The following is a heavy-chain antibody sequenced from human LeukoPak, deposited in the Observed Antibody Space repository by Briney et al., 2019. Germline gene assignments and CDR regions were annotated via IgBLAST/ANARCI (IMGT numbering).Heavy chain of an antibody. CDR1: GGSISSYF. CDR2: IYYSGST. V-gene: IGHV4-59*01. CDR3: ARGAGNFDY. Sequence: LSETLSLTCTVSGGSISSYFWSWIRQPPGKGLEWIGYIYYSGSTNYNPSLKSRVTISVDTSKNQFSLRLSSVTAADTAVYYCARGAGNFDYWGQGTLVTVSS. D-gene: IGHD6-19*01. J-gene: IGHJ4*02.